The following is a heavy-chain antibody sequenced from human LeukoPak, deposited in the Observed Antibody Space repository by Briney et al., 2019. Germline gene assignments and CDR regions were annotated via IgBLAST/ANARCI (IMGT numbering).Heavy chain of an antibody. CDR3: ARAKQGDILAGYYLSYYGRDV. CDR2: IIPIFGTA. CDR1: GGTFISYA. Sequence: SVKVSCKASGGTFISYAISWVRQAPGQGLEWMGGIIPIFGTANYAQKFQGRVTITADESTSTAYMELSSLRSEDTAVYYCARAKQGDILAGYYLSYYGRDVWGQGTTVTVSS. V-gene: IGHV1-69*13. J-gene: IGHJ6*02. D-gene: IGHD3-9*01.